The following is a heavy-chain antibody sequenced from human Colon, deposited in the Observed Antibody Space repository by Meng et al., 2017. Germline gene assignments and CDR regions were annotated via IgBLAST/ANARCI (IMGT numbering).Heavy chain of an antibody. J-gene: IGHJ3*02. CDR3: AREGAYYYDSSGYGDAFDI. Sequence: ASVKVSCKASVYTFTSYFMHWVRQAPGQGLEWMGIINPSGGSTSYAKKFQGRVTMTRDTSTSTVYMELSRLRSEDTAVYYCAREGAYYYDSSGYGDAFDIWGQGTMVTVSS. D-gene: IGHD3-22*01. CDR1: VYTFTSYF. V-gene: IGHV1-46*01. CDR2: INPSGGST.